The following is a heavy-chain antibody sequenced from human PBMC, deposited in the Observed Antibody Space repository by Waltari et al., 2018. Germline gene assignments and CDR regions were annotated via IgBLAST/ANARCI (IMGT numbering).Heavy chain of an antibody. CDR1: GGSISSGSYY. J-gene: IGHJ6*02. V-gene: IGHV4-61*09. D-gene: IGHD7-27*01. CDR2: IYTSGST. CDR3: AKAGYNWGSRVSYYYGMDV. Sequence: QVQLQESGPGLVKPSQTLSLTCTVSGGSISSGSYYWSWIRQPAGQGLEWIGYIYTSGSTNYNPSLKSRVTISVDTSKNQFSLKLSSVTAADTAVYYCAKAGYNWGSRVSYYYGMDVWGQGTTVTVSS.